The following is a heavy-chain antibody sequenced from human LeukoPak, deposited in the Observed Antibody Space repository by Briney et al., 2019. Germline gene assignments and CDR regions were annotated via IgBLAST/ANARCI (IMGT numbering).Heavy chain of an antibody. CDR1: GYTFTSYY. CDR2: INPSGGST. J-gene: IGHJ4*02. Sequence: ASVKVSCKASGYTFTSYYMHWVRQAPGQGLEWMGIINPSGGSTSYAQKFQGRVTMTRDTSTSTVYIELSSLRSEDTAVYYCARGGPRGDTAMVLTYWGQGTLVTVSS. V-gene: IGHV1-46*01. D-gene: IGHD5-18*01. CDR3: ARGGPRGDTAMVLTY.